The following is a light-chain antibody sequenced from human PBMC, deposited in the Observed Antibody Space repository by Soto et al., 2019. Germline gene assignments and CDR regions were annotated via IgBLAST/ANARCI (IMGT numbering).Light chain of an antibody. CDR2: DAS. CDR3: QQRSDWPPLA. J-gene: IGKJ1*01. V-gene: IGKV3-11*01. Sequence: EIVLTQSPATLSLSPGERATLSCRASQSVSNYLAWYQQKPGQAHRLLIYDASNRATGIPARFSGSGSGTDFTLTISSLEPEDFAVYYCQQRSDWPPLAFGQGTKVKIK. CDR1: QSVSNY.